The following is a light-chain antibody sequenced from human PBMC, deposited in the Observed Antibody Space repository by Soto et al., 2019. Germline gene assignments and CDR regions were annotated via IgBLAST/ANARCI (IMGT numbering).Light chain of an antibody. CDR2: EVS. Sequence: QSALTQPASVSGSPGQSITISCTGTSSDVGGYNYVSWYQQHPGKAPKLMIYEVSNRPSGVSNRFSGSKSGNTASLTISGLQAEDEADYYCSSYTSSRTLVFGTGTQLTVL. CDR1: SSDVGGYNY. V-gene: IGLV2-14*01. CDR3: SSYTSSRTLV. J-gene: IGLJ1*01.